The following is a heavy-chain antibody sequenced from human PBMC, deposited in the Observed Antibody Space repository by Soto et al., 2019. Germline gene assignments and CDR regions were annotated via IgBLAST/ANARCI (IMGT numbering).Heavy chain of an antibody. Sequence: LRLSCAASGFTFSSYTMHWVRQAPGRGLDWVALISYDGSNIYYADSVKGRFTISRDNSKNTLYLEMNSLRAEDTALFYCARGTTFYYGTGFDPWGQGTLVTVSS. CDR1: GFTFSSYT. D-gene: IGHD3-22*01. V-gene: IGHV3-30-3*01. J-gene: IGHJ5*02. CDR2: ISYDGSNI. CDR3: ARGTTFYYGTGFDP.